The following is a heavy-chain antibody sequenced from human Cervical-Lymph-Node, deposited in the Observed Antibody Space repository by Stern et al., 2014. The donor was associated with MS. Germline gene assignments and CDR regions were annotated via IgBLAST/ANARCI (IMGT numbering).Heavy chain of an antibody. CDR1: GYTFTAFF. CDR3: AREATRIVVGIDY. Sequence: VQLVQYGTKVQKPGASVRVSCKASGYTFTAFFIHWVRQVPGQGLEWMGRLYPNSDDTTYAQNFQDRVSLTRDTSIGTAYLELSRLTSADTAVYYCAREATRIVVGIDYWGQGTQVTVSS. D-gene: IGHD3-22*01. CDR2: LYPNSDDT. J-gene: IGHJ4*02. V-gene: IGHV1-2*06.